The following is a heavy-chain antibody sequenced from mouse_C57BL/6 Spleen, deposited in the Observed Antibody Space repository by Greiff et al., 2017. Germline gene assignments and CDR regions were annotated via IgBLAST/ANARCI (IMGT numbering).Heavy chain of an antibody. CDR1: GYTFTDYY. J-gene: IGHJ4*01. D-gene: IGHD1-1*01. V-gene: IGHV1-19*01. Sequence: EVKLLESGPVLVKPGASVTMSCKASGYTFTDYYMNWVKQSHGKSLEWIGVINPYTGGTSYNQKFNGKATLTVDKSSSTAYMELNILTSEDSAVYYCSRGGSPYYYAMDYWGQGTSVTVSS. CDR3: SRGGSPYYYAMDY. CDR2: INPYTGGT.